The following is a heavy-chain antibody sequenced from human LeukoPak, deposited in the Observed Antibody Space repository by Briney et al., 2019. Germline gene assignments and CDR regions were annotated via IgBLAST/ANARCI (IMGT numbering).Heavy chain of an antibody. CDR2: IYSGGNT. V-gene: IGHV3-66*01. D-gene: IGHD5-18*01. CDR1: GFTVSSNY. CDR3: VTASFDY. Sequence: PGGSLRLSCVASGFTVSSNYMSWVRQAPGKGLEWVSVIYSGGNTNYADSVKGRFTISRDNSKNTLYLQMNSLRAEDTALYYCVTASFDYWGQGTLVTVSS. J-gene: IGHJ4*02.